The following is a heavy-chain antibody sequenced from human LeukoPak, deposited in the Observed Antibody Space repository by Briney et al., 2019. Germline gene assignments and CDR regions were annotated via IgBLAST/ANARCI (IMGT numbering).Heavy chain of an antibody. Sequence: ASVKVSCKASGYTFTGYYMHWVRQAPGQGLEWMGWISAYNGNTNYAQKLQGRVTMTTDTSTSTAYMELRSLRSDDTAVYYCARGSSSWYVKENWFDPWGQGTLVTVSS. J-gene: IGHJ5*02. CDR3: ARGSSSWYVKENWFDP. D-gene: IGHD6-13*01. CDR2: ISAYNGNT. CDR1: GYTFTGYY. V-gene: IGHV1-18*04.